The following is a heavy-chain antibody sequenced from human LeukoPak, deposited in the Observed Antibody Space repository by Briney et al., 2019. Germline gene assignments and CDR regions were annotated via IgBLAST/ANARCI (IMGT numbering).Heavy chain of an antibody. CDR2: IFGSGVRT. CDR1: GFIFNNYG. Sequence: GGSLRLSCAASGFIFNNYGMGWVRQAPGKGLEWVSGIFGSGVRTFYADSIKGRFTISRDNSKNTLYLQMNSLRVEDTAIYYCAKDRGEMATVPEIWGQGTLVTVSS. CDR3: AKDRGEMATVPEI. D-gene: IGHD5-24*01. J-gene: IGHJ4*02. V-gene: IGHV3-23*01.